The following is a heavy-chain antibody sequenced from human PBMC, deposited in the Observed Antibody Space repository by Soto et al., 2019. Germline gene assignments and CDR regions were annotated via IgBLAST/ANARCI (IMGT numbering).Heavy chain of an antibody. Sequence: QAQLVQSGAEVKKPGASVKVSCKASGYSFTTSGITWVRQAPGQGLEWMGWICTYNGNTIYAQKLQGRVTLTTDTPRSTAYMELRSLRSDDTPVYYCARRLYGDYDYCGQGTLVTLSS. V-gene: IGHV1-18*01. CDR1: GYSFTTSG. D-gene: IGHD4-17*01. J-gene: IGHJ4*02. CDR2: ICTYNGNT. CDR3: ARRLYGDYDY.